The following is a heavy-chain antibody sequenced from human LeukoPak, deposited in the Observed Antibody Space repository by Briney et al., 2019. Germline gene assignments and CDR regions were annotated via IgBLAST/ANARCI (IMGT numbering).Heavy chain of an antibody. J-gene: IGHJ4*02. Sequence: GGSLRLSCAASGFTFSNYGMHWVRQAPGKGLEWVAVISYDGSNKYYADSVKGRFTISRDNSKNTVYLQMNSLRAEDTAVYYCAKLTSGFDYWGQGTRVTVSS. V-gene: IGHV3-30-3*02. CDR2: ISYDGSNK. CDR1: GFTFSNYG. CDR3: AKLTSGFDY.